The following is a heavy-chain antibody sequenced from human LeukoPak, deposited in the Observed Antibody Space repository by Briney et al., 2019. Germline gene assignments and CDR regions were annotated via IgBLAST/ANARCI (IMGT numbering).Heavy chain of an antibody. J-gene: IGHJ2*01. Sequence: ASVKVSCKPSGYTFSGFYIHWVRQAPGQGLEWMGWISPNSGGTDYAQRFRGRVTMTRDTSISTAYMELSSLRSDDTAVYYCAIQPWGSGNNWYFDLWGRGTLVTVSS. V-gene: IGHV1-2*02. CDR2: ISPNSGGT. CDR1: GYTFSGFY. CDR3: AIQPWGSGNNWYFDL. D-gene: IGHD7-27*01.